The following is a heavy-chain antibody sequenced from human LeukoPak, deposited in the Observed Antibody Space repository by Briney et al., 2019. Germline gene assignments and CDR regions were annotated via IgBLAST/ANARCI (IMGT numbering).Heavy chain of an antibody. CDR1: GFMFSIYT. V-gene: IGHV3-21*01. CDR2: ITSSSSSI. Sequence: GGSLRLSCVASGFMFSIYTMSWVRQAPGKGLEWVSSITSSSSSIYSADSVKGRLTISRDNAKNSLYLEMNGLRDEDTAVYYCARDLAWGAYWGQGTLVTVSS. J-gene: IGHJ4*02. CDR3: ARDLAWGAY. D-gene: IGHD4/OR15-4a*01.